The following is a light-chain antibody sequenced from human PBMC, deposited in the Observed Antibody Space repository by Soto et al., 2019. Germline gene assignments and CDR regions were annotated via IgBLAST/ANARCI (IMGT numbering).Light chain of an antibody. CDR3: ISYSRSRSLVV. J-gene: IGLJ2*01. V-gene: IGLV2-14*03. CDR1: SGDVGGFNF. Sequence: QSALTQPASVSGSPGQSITISCTGTSGDVGGFNFVSWYQQHPGKAPKLMIYDVSDRPSGVSSRFSGSKSGNTASLTISGLQGDDEADYYCISYSRSRSLVVLGGGTKLTVL. CDR2: DVS.